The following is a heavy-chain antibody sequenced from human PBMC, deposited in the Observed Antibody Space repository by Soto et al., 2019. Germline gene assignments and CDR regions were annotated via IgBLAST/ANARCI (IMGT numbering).Heavy chain of an antibody. Sequence: HPGGSLRLSCAASGFTFSSYWMSWVRQAPGKGLEWVANIKQDGSEKYYVDSVKGRFTISRDNAKNSLYLQMNSLRAEDTAVYYCARDVGGYCNGGSCPLYYFDYWGQGTLVTVSS. CDR3: ARDVGGYCNGGSCPLYYFDY. CDR2: IKQDGSEK. V-gene: IGHV3-7*03. CDR1: GFTFSSYW. D-gene: IGHD2-15*01. J-gene: IGHJ4*02.